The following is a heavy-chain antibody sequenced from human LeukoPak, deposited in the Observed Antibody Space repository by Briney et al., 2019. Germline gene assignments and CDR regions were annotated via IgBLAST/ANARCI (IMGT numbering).Heavy chain of an antibody. D-gene: IGHD3-10*02. CDR1: GFTFSSYE. J-gene: IGHJ6*04. V-gene: IGHV3-9*01. Sequence: GGSLRLSCAASGFTFSSYEMNWVRQAPGKGLEWVSGISWNSGSIGYADSVKGRFTISRDNAKNSLYLQMNSLRAEDTAVYYCAELGITMIGGVWGKGTTVTISS. CDR3: AELGITMIGGV. CDR2: ISWNSGSI.